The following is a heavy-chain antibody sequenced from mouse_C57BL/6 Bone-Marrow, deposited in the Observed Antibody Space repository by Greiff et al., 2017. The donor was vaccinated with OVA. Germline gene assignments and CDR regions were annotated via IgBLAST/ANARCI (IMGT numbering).Heavy chain of an antibody. D-gene: IGHD1-1*01. CDR3: TRDLYYYGSRRDWYFDV. CDR1: GFTFSSYA. CDR2: ISSGGDYI. J-gene: IGHJ1*03. Sequence: EVHLVESGEGLVKPGGSLKLSCAASGFTFSSYAMSWVRQTPEKRLEWVAYISSGGDYIYYADTVKGRFTISRDNARNTLYLQMSSLKSEDTAMYYCTRDLYYYGSRRDWYFDVWGTGTAVTVSS. V-gene: IGHV5-9-1*02.